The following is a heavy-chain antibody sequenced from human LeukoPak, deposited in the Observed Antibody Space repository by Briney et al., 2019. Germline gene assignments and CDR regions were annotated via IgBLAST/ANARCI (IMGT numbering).Heavy chain of an antibody. CDR3: AKDLRTYSYGRYYGMDV. D-gene: IGHD3-16*01. CDR1: GFTFSSYA. J-gene: IGHJ6*02. CDR2: ISYDGSNK. V-gene: IGHV3-30-3*01. Sequence: GGSLRLSCAASGFTFSSYAMHWVRQAPGKGLEWVAVISYDGSNKYYADSVKGRFTISRDNSKNTLNLQMNSLRAEDTAVYYCAKDLRTYSYGRYYGMDVWGQGTTVTVSS.